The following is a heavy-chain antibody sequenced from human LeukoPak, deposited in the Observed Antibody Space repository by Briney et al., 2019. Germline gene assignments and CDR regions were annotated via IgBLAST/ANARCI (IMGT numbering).Heavy chain of an antibody. CDR1: GGSISSSTYY. J-gene: IGHJ3*02. V-gene: IGHV4-39*01. CDR3: ARRVGLRGGNGFDI. D-gene: IGHD2-15*01. CDR2: IYYSGSI. Sequence: SETLSLTCTVSGGSISSSTYYWGWIRQPPGKGLEWIGRIYYSGSIHYNSSLKSRVTISVDTSKNQFSLKLSSVTAADTAVYYCARRVGLRGGNGFDIWGQGTMVTVSS.